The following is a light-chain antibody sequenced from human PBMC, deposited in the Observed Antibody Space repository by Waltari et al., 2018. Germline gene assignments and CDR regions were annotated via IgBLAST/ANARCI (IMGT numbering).Light chain of an antibody. J-gene: IGLJ1*01. Sequence: QSALTQPASVSGSPGQSITISCTGTSSDVGAYTYVSWYQQYPGTAPKVMIFHVSNRPSGVSDLFSGCKSANTASLTITGLQAEDEADYYCSSYTSSHTYVFGTGTKVTVL. CDR3: SSYTSSHTYV. CDR2: HVS. CDR1: SSDVGAYTY. V-gene: IGLV2-14*03.